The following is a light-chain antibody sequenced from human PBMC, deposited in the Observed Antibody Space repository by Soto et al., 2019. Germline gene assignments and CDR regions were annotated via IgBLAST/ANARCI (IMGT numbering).Light chain of an antibody. V-gene: IGLV2-11*01. CDR2: DVS. Sequence: QSVLTQPRSVSGSPGQSGTISCTGTSSDVGGYNYVSWYQQHPGKAPKLMIYDVSKRPSGVPDRFSGSKSGNTASLTISGLQAEDEADYYCCSYAGSYTFVYVFGTGTKVTVL. J-gene: IGLJ1*01. CDR1: SSDVGGYNY. CDR3: CSYAGSYTFVYV.